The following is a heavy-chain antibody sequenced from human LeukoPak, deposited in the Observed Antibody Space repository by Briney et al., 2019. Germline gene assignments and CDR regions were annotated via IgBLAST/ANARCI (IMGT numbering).Heavy chain of an antibody. CDR1: GYTFTSYG. D-gene: IGHD2-15*01. V-gene: IGHV1-18*01. Sequence: ASVKVSCKASGYTFTSYGISWVRQAPGQGLEWMGWISAYNGNTNYAQKLQGRVTMTTDTSTSTAYMELRSLRSDDTAVYYCAREDCSGGSCYGFDSWGQGTLVTVSS. CDR3: AREDCSGGSCYGFDS. CDR2: ISAYNGNT. J-gene: IGHJ5*01.